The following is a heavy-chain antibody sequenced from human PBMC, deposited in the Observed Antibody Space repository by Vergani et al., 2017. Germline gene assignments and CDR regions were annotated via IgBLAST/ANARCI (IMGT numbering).Heavy chain of an antibody. Sequence: EVQLLESGGDLVQPGGSLRLSCAASGFTFIMHAMSWVRQAPGKGLEWVANIKEDGSEKYYVDSVKGRFTISRDNAKYSLYLQMNSLRVEDTAVYYCARGGPNYWGQGTLVTVSS. J-gene: IGHJ4*02. CDR1: GFTFIMHA. CDR3: ARGGPNY. V-gene: IGHV3-7*01. CDR2: IKEDGSEK.